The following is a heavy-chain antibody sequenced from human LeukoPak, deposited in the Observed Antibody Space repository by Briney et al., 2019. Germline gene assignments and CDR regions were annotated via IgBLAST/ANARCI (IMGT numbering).Heavy chain of an antibody. J-gene: IGHJ2*01. D-gene: IGHD3-10*01. CDR1: GGSISSYY. V-gene: IGHV4-59*12. CDR2: IYYSGST. Sequence: PSETLSLTCTVSGGSISSYYWSWIRQPPGKGLEWIGYIYYSGSTNYNPSLKSRVTISVDTSKNQFSLKLSSVTAADTAVYYCARDVSGGDPWYFDLWGRGTLVTVSS. CDR3: ARDVSGGDPWYFDL.